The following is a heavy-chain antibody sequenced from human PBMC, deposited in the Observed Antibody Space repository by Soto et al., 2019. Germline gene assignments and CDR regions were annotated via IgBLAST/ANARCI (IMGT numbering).Heavy chain of an antibody. V-gene: IGHV4-59*08. Sequence: PSETLSLTCAVCGGSISSYYWSWIRQPPGKGLEWIGYIYYSGNTNYNPSLKSRVTISVDTSKNQFSLNLSSVTAADTAVYYCAGSSGYDLGDIDYWGQGTLVTVSS. CDR1: GGSISSYY. CDR2: IYYSGNT. CDR3: AGSSGYDLGDIDY. D-gene: IGHD5-12*01. J-gene: IGHJ4*02.